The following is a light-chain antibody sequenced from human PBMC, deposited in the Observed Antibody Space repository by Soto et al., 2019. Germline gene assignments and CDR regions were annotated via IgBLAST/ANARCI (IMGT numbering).Light chain of an antibody. Sequence: EIVLTQSPATLSLSPVERATLSCSTSQSVKTFLVWYQQRPGQAPRLLSYDAAHSAAGIPARFSGSGFGTDFTLTISSLEPEDAAVYYGQQRSNWPPITFGQGTRLEIK. J-gene: IGKJ5*01. CDR3: QQRSNWPPIT. V-gene: IGKV3-11*01. CDR2: DAA. CDR1: QSVKTF.